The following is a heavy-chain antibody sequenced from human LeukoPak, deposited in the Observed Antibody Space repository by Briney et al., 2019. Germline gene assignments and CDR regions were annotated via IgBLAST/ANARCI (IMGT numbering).Heavy chain of an antibody. CDR2: INHSGST. CDR1: GGSFSGYY. D-gene: IGHD3-16*01. Sequence: SETLSLTCAVYGGSFSGYYWSWIRKPPGKGLEWIGEINHSGSTNYNPSLKSRVTISVDTSKNQFSLKLSSVTAADTAVYYCARGLVGVDYWGQGTLVTVSS. V-gene: IGHV4-34*01. CDR3: ARGLVGVDY. J-gene: IGHJ4*02.